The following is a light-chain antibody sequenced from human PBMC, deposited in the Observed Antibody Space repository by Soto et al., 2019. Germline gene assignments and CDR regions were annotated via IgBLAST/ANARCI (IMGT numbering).Light chain of an antibody. V-gene: IGLV1-47*01. Sequence: QSVLTQPPSVSGTPGQRVTISCSGGISNIGTNYVHWFQQLPGTAPKVLSNRDNQRPSGVPDRFSGPKSGTSASLAISGLRSEDEAEYYCAAWDDTVRSYVFGTGTKLTVL. CDR1: ISNIGTNY. CDR2: RDN. CDR3: AAWDDTVRSYV. J-gene: IGLJ1*01.